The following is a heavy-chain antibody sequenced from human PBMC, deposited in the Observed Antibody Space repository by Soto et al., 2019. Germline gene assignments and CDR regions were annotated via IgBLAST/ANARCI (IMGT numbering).Heavy chain of an antibody. J-gene: IGHJ4*02. V-gene: IGHV4-59*12. CDR1: GGSISSYY. CDR3: AGVRKDFDY. Sequence: ASETLSLTCTVSGGSISSYYWSWIRQPPGKGLEWIGYIYYSGSTNYNPSLKSRVTISVDTSKNQFSLKLSSVTAADTAVYYCAGVRKDFDYWGQGTLVTVSS. CDR2: IYYSGST.